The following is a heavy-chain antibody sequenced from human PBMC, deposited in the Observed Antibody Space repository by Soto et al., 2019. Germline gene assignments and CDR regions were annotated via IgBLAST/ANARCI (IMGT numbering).Heavy chain of an antibody. D-gene: IGHD3-3*02. CDR1: GFTFNNFG. Sequence: PGGSLRLSCAASGFTFNNFGMHWVRQAPGKGLEWVALIWNDGSSKFYADSVRGRFTISRDNSNNTLFLQMSGLRAEDTAVYYCARTLEPLDYWGQGTLVTVS. CDR3: ARTLEPLDY. CDR2: IWNDGSSK. V-gene: IGHV3-33*01. J-gene: IGHJ4*02.